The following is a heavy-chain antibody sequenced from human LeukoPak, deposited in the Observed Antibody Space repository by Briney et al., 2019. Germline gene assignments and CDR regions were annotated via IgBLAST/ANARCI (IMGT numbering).Heavy chain of an antibody. CDR2: ISSSSSYI. Sequence: GGSLRLSCAASGFTFSSYSMNWVRQAPGKGLEWVSSISSSSSYIYYADSVKGRFTISRDNAKNSLYLQMNSLRAEDTAVYYCARDPSTYSGYDPYWYFDLWGRGTLVTVSS. D-gene: IGHD5-12*01. J-gene: IGHJ2*01. CDR3: ARDPSTYSGYDPYWYFDL. CDR1: GFTFSSYS. V-gene: IGHV3-21*01.